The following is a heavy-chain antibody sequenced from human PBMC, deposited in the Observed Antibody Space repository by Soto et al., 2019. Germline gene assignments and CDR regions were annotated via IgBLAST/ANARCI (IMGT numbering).Heavy chain of an antibody. CDR1: GFTFSGYA. CDR2: ISLNGGST. D-gene: IGHD3-10*01. V-gene: IGHV3-20*01. J-gene: IGHJ5*02. Sequence: VGSLRLSCVASGFTFSGYAMSWVRQAPGKGLEWVSGISLNGGSTGYADSVKGRFTISRDNAKNSLYLQMNSLRAEDTALYHCARDVTMVRGVIWRWFDPWGQGNLVTVS. CDR3: ARDVTMVRGVIWRWFDP.